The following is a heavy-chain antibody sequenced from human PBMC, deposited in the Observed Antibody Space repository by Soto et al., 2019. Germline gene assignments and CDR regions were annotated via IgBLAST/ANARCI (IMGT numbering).Heavy chain of an antibody. CDR1: GGSISGNSYY. CDR2: IHYSGRT. J-gene: IGHJ4*02. Sequence: QLQLQESGPGLVKPSETLSLTCTVSGGSISGNSYYWVWIRQPPGKGLEWIASIHYSGRTYYNPSLKSRVTTSIDTPKNQFSLKLSSVTATDTAVYYCKRYGSGTYYEDYWGQGILVTVSS. V-gene: IGHV4-39*01. D-gene: IGHD3-10*01. CDR3: KRYGSGTYYEDY.